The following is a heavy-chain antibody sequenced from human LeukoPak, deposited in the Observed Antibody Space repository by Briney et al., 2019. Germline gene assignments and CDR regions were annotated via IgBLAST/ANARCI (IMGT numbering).Heavy chain of an antibody. Sequence: SVKVSCKASGGTFSSYAISWVRQAPGQGLEWMGGIIPIFGTANYAQKFQGRVTITTDESTSTAYMELSSLRPEDTAVYYCALAYSSSSGYSSSWYEVDYYYYMDVWGKGTTVTVSS. D-gene: IGHD6-13*01. J-gene: IGHJ6*03. V-gene: IGHV1-69*05. CDR1: GGTFSSYA. CDR3: ALAYSSSSGYSSSWYEVDYYYYMDV. CDR2: IIPIFGTA.